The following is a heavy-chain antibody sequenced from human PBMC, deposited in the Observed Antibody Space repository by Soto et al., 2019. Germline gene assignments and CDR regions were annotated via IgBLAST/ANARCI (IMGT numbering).Heavy chain of an antibody. D-gene: IGHD6-13*01. CDR1: GGTFSSYA. Sequence: QVQLVQSGAEVKKPGSSVKVSCKASGGTFSSYAISWVRQAPGQGLEWMGGIIPIFGTANSAQKFQGRVTITANETTGPANMELGGRRSEDTAVYSCARERTRRRISTGWYNCNFDPGGGGTLVTVSS. V-gene: IGHV1-69*01. CDR3: ARERTRRRISTGWYNCNFDP. CDR2: IIPIFGTA. J-gene: IGHJ2*01.